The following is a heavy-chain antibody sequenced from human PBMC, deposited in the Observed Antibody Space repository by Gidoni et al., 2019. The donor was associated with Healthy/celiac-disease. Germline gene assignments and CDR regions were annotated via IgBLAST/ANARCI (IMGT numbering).Heavy chain of an antibody. CDR2: IWYDGSNK. J-gene: IGHJ6*02. Sequence: QVQLVESGGGVVQPGRSLRLSCAASGVTFSSYGMHWVRQAPGKGLEWVAVIWYDGSNKYYADSVKGRFTISRDNSKNPLYLQMNSLRAEDTAVYYCATLGGDTAMKPPYYYYGMDVWGQGTTVTVSS. D-gene: IGHD5-18*01. V-gene: IGHV3-33*01. CDR1: GVTFSSYG. CDR3: ATLGGDTAMKPPYYYYGMDV.